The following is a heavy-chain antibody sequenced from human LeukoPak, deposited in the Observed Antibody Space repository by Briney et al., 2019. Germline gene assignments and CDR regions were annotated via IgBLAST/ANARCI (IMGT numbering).Heavy chain of an antibody. Sequence: SETLSLTCTVSGGSISSNSYYWGWIRQPPGKGLEWIGNIYYNGGTYNNPSLKSRVTISVDTSKNQFSLKLNSVTATDTAMYYCAREVAGTPWIDYWGQGTLVTVSS. CDR1: GGSISSNSYY. CDR3: AREVAGTPWIDY. V-gene: IGHV4-39*02. CDR2: IYYNGGT. D-gene: IGHD6-19*01. J-gene: IGHJ4*02.